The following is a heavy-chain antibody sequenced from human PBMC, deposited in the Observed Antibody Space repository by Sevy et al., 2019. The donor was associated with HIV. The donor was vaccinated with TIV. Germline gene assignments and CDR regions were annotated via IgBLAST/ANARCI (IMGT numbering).Heavy chain of an antibody. D-gene: IGHD6-13*01. J-gene: IGHJ4*02. CDR3: SNAGYSSSWCGIDY. CDR2: ISCSGGST. Sequence: GGSLRLSCAASGFTFSSYAMSWVRQAPGKGLEWVSAISCSGGSTYYADSVKGRFTISRDNSKNTLYLQMNSLRAEDTAVSYCSNAGYSSSWCGIDYWGQGTLVTVSS. V-gene: IGHV3-23*01. CDR1: GFTFSSYA.